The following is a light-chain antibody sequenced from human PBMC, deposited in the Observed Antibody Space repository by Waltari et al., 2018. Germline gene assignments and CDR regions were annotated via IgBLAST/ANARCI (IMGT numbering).Light chain of an antibody. CDR1: SSDVAGYNY. Sequence: QSALTQPAAVSGSPGQSITISCTGTSSDVAGYNYVSWYQQHPGKAPKLIIFDVSNRPSGVSSRFSGSKSGNTASLTISGLQAQDEADYYCSSYISSDTLELFGGGTSLTVL. V-gene: IGLV2-14*03. J-gene: IGLJ2*01. CDR3: SSYISSDTLEL. CDR2: DVS.